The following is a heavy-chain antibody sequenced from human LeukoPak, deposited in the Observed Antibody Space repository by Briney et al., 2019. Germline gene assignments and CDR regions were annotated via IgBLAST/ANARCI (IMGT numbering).Heavy chain of an antibody. J-gene: IGHJ5*02. D-gene: IGHD3-10*01. V-gene: IGHV3-48*03. CDR3: ARGYGSGSNWFDP. CDR2: ILNSGTTT. Sequence: PGGSLRLSCAASGFTFSSYEMNWVRQAPGKGLEWVSYILNSGTTTYYADSVKGRFTISRDNAKNSLFLQMNSLRDEDTAVYYCARGYGSGSNWFDPWGQGTLVTVSS. CDR1: GFTFSSYE.